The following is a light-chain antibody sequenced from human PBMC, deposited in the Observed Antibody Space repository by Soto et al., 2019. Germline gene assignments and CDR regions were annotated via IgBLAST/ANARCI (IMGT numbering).Light chain of an antibody. CDR2: EVT. CDR1: TSFVGTYNC. J-gene: IGLJ1*01. CDR3: CPSVGATISV. V-gene: IGLV2-23*02. Sequence: QSALTHPAGVSGSSGQSISICCTGTTSFVGTYNCVSSYQQTPGKATQVLIYEVTKRPSEVSHRFSGSTSCSPASLTISALKTVDEADYFGCPSVGATISVLGTGTKVNV.